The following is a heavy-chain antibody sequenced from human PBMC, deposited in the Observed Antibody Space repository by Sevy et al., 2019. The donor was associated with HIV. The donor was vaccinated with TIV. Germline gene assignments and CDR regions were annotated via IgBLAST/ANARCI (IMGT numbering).Heavy chain of an antibody. D-gene: IGHD2-2*01. CDR1: GFTFRNYA. CDR2: LSGTGGST. V-gene: IGHV3-23*01. Sequence: GGSLRLSCAASGFTFRNYAMSWVRQAPGKGLEWVSALSGTGGSTYYADSVKGRFTISRDNSKNTLYLQMNSLRVEDTAVYYTAKDLDVVAVAAAIRLSYWGQGTLVTVSS. CDR3: AKDLDVVAVAAAIRLSY. J-gene: IGHJ4*02.